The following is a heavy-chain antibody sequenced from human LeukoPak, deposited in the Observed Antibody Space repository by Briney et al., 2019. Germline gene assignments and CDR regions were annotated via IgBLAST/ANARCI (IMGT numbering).Heavy chain of an antibody. D-gene: IGHD3-10*01. CDR3: ARDLSFYGSGSQYYFDY. CDR1: GGTFSSYA. V-gene: IGHV1-69*05. CDR2: IVPIFGTA. J-gene: IGHJ4*02. Sequence: SVKVSCKAFGGTFSSYAISWVRQAPGQGLEWMGRIVPIFGTANYAQKFQGRVTITTDESTSTAYMELSSLRSEDTAVYYCARDLSFYGSGSQYYFDYWGQGTLVTVSS.